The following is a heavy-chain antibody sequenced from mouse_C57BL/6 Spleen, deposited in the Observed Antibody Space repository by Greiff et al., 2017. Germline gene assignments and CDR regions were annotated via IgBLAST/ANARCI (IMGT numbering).Heavy chain of an antibody. Sequence: EVKLVESGGGLVKPGGSLQLSCAASGFTFSDYGLHWVRQAPEKGLEWVAYISSGSSTIYYADTVKGRFTISRDNAKNTLFLQMTSLRSEDTAMYYGATPPGYGGGGCAYWGQGTLVTVSA. J-gene: IGHJ3*01. V-gene: IGHV5-17*01. CDR1: GFTFSDYG. CDR2: ISSGSSTI. D-gene: IGHD1-2*01. CDR3: ATPPGYGGGGCAY.